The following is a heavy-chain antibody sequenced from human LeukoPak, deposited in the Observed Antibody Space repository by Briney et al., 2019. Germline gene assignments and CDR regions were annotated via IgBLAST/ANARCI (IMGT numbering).Heavy chain of an antibody. CDR2: INPNSGGT. Sequence: ASVKVSCKASGYTFTSYGISWVRQAPGQGLEWMGWINPNSGGTNYAQKFQGRVTMTRDTSISTAYMELSRLRSDDTAVYYCARGRNFLGYYDSSGYGVWGQGTLVTVSS. V-gene: IGHV1-2*02. J-gene: IGHJ4*02. CDR3: ARGRNFLGYYDSSGYGV. CDR1: GYTFTSYG. D-gene: IGHD3-22*01.